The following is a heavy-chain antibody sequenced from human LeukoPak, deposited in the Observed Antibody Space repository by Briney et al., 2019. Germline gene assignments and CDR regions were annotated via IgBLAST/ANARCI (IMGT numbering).Heavy chain of an antibody. J-gene: IGHJ4*02. CDR1: GFTFHDYD. CDR3: AKDSGSYRDYIDY. Sequence: GGSLSLSCAASGFTFHDYDRHWVRQAPGKGLEWVSLISWNGGSTYYADSVKGSFTVSRDNSKNSLYLQMSSLRAEDTALYYCAKDSGSYRDYIDYWGQGTLVTVSS. D-gene: IGHD1-26*01. V-gene: IGHV3-43D*04. CDR2: ISWNGGST.